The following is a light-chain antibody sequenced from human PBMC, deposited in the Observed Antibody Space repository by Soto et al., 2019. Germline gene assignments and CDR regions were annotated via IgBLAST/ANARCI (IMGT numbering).Light chain of an antibody. CDR3: QQRSNWPIT. CDR2: DAS. Sequence: EIIMTQSPATLSVSPGEGATLSCRASQGIGDTLAWYQHKPGQTPRLLIYDASNRATGIPARFSGSGSGTDFTLTISSLEPEDFAVYYCQQRSNWPITFGQGTRLEIK. CDR1: QGIGDT. V-gene: IGKV3D-11*01. J-gene: IGKJ5*01.